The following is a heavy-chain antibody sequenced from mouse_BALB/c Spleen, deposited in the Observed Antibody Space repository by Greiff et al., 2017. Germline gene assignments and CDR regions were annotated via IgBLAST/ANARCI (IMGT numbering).Heavy chain of an antibody. CDR3: TRGEGAMDY. V-gene: IGHV1-69*02. J-gene: IGHJ4*01. CDR1: GYTFTSYW. CDR2: IYPSDSYT. Sequence: VQLQQPGAELVRPGASVKLSCKASGYTFTSYWINWVKQRPGQGLEWIGNIYPSDSYTNYNQKFKDKATLTVDKSSSTAYMQLSSPTSEDSAVYYCTRGEGAMDYWGQGTSVTVSS.